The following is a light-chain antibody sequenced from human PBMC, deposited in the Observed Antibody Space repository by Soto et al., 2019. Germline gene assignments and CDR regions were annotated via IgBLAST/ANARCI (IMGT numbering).Light chain of an antibody. V-gene: IGKV3-11*01. J-gene: IGKJ5*01. CDR3: QQRSNWAIT. Sequence: EIVLTQSPGTLSLSPWERATLSCRASQSVSRYLAWYQQKPGQAPRLLIYDASNRATGIPARFSGSGSGTDFTLTISSLEPEDFAVYYCQQRSNWAITFGQGTRLEIK. CDR1: QSVSRY. CDR2: DAS.